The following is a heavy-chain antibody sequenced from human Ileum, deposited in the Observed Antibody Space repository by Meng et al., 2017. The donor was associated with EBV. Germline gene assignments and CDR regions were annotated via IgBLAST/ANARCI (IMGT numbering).Heavy chain of an antibody. CDR1: GGSVSSGGNY. Sequence: QVQLQGSGPGLLKPSETLSLTCSVSGGSVSSGGNYWSWIRQPPGKGLEWIGYIYNSGSTNYNPSLKSRVTISVDTSKNQFSLKLSSVTAADTAVYYCARDGYSSGSDWGQGTLVTVSS. V-gene: IGHV4-61*08. CDR3: ARDGYSSGSD. J-gene: IGHJ4*02. D-gene: IGHD6-19*01. CDR2: IYNSGST.